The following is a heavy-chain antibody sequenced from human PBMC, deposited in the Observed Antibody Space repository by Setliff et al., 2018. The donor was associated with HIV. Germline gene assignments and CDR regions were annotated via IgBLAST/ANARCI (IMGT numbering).Heavy chain of an antibody. V-gene: IGHV3-23*01. Sequence: PSETLSLTCTVSGGSISSYYWSWIRQPPGKGLEWVSAISGSGGSTYYADSVKGRFTISRGNSKNTLYLQMNSLRAEDTAVYYCAKGAQITMVREAHAFDIWGQGTMVTVSS. J-gene: IGHJ3*02. CDR2: ISGSGGST. CDR3: AKGAQITMVREAHAFDI. CDR1: GGSISSYY. D-gene: IGHD3-10*01.